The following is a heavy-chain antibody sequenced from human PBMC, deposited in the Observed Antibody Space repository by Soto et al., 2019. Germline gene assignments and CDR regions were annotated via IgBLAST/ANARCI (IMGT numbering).Heavy chain of an antibody. CDR1: GGTFSSYA. CDR2: IIPIFGTA. J-gene: IGHJ6*02. V-gene: IGHV1-69*13. D-gene: IGHD6-13*01. Sequence: SVKVSCKASGGTFSSYAISWVRQAPGQGLEWMGGIIPIFGTANYAQKFQGRVTITADESTSTAYMELSSLRSEDTAVYYCVVGSSWYFTGYYGMDVWGQGTTVTVSS. CDR3: VVGSSWYFTGYYGMDV.